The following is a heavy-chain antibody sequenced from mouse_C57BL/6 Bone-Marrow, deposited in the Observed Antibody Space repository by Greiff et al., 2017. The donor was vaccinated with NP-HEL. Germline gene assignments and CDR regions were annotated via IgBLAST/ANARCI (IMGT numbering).Heavy chain of an antibody. CDR2: IYPGSGST. J-gene: IGHJ4*01. Sequence: VQLQQSGAELVKPGASVKMSCKASGYTFTSYWITWVKQRPGQGLEWIGDIYPGSGSTNYNEKFKSKATLTVDTSYSTAYMQLSSLTSEDTAVYYCASMGPYDYGRPYAMDYWGQGTSVTVSS. CDR3: ASMGPYDYGRPYAMDY. D-gene: IGHD2-4*01. V-gene: IGHV1-55*01. CDR1: GYTFTSYW.